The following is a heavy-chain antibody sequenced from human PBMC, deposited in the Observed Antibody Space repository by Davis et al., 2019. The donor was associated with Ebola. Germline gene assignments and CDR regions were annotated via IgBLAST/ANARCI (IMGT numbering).Heavy chain of an antibody. CDR3: CRPMGVYSRSGPDY. Sequence: GESLKISCAASGFTLNSYSINWVRQAPGKGLEWVSYISSSSATIYYADSVKGRFIVSRDNAMKPVYLQMNSLRAEDTAVYYCCRPMGVYSRSGPDYWGQGTLVTVSS. CDR1: GFTLNSYS. V-gene: IGHV3-48*01. CDR2: ISSSSATI. D-gene: IGHD3-16*01. J-gene: IGHJ4*02.